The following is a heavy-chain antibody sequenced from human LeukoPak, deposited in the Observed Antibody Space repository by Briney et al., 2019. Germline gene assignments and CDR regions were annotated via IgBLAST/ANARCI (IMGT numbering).Heavy chain of an antibody. D-gene: IGHD3-10*01. CDR1: GGSISSYY. V-gene: IGHV4-59*08. J-gene: IGHJ4*02. CDR2: SSHNGYT. Sequence: KPSETLSLTCTVSGGSISSYYWTWIRQPPGKGLEWIGYSSHNGYTNYNPSLKSRVTVSVDTSKNQFSLKLSSVTAADTAVYYCASQTSGAPFDYWGQGTLVTVSS. CDR3: ASQTSGAPFDY.